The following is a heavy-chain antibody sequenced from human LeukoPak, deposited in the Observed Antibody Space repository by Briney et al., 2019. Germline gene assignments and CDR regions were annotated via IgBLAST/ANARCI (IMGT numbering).Heavy chain of an antibody. V-gene: IGHV4-39*01. CDR1: GFTLSSYA. J-gene: IGHJ6*02. CDR3: ARWNDYYFYGMDV. Sequence: GSLRLSCAASGFTLSSYAMSWVRQTPGKGLEWIGTIYYSGTYYNPSLKSRVTISVDTSKNQFSLKLSSVTAADTAVYYCARWNDYYFYGMDVWGQGTTVTVSS. D-gene: IGHD1-1*01. CDR2: IYYSGT.